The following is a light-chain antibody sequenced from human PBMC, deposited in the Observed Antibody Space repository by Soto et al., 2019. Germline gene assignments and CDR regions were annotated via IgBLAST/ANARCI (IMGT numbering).Light chain of an antibody. V-gene: IGKV1-33*01. CDR2: EAS. J-gene: IGKJ4*01. CDR1: QDIKNY. CDR3: QQCDDFIT. Sequence: DIQMTQSPSSLSASVGDRVTITCQASQDIKNYLNWYQRKPGKAPKLLIYEASNLAKGVPSRFSESGYGRSFTFTISSLQTEDITNYYCQQCDDFITFGGGTRIEIK.